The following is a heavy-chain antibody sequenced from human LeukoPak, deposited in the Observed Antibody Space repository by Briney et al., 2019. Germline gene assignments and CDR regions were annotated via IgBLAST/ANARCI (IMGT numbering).Heavy chain of an antibody. Sequence: TVSLTCSVSGCTISSGGYYWSWMRQHPGKGLEWFGYIYYSGSTYYNPSLKSRVTISVDRSKNQFSLKLSSVTAADTAVYYCARVSDSSGYYYYFDYWGQGTLVTVSS. CDR1: GCTISSGGYY. V-gene: IGHV4-31*03. D-gene: IGHD3-22*01. CDR3: ARVSDSSGYYYYFDY. CDR2: IYYSGST. J-gene: IGHJ4*02.